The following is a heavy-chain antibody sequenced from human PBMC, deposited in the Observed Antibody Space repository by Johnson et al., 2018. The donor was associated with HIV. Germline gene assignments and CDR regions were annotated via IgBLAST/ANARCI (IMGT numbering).Heavy chain of an antibody. CDR2: VNWNGART. J-gene: IGHJ3*02. V-gene: IGHV3-20*04. D-gene: IGHD3-16*02. Sequence: EVQLVESGGGLVQPGGSLRLSCSSSGFTFRTYAMSWVRQAPGKGLEWVSDVNWNGARTGYADSVKGRFTISRDNAKNSLYLQMNSLRAEDTALYYCARGIMITFGGVIPNDAFDIWGQGTVVTVSS. CDR1: GFTFRTYA. CDR3: ARGIMITFGGVIPNDAFDI.